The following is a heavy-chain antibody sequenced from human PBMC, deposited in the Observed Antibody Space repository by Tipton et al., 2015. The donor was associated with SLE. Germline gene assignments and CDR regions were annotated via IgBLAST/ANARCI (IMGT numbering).Heavy chain of an antibody. D-gene: IGHD3-22*01. Sequence: TLSLTCTVSGDSIRRHFWSWIRQPPGKGLEWIGNIFYSGRTDYNPSLKSRVTILEDASKNQFSLKLSSVTAADTAVYYCARETLVYYYDSSGPLDYWGQGTLVTVSS. CDR3: ARETLVYYYDSSGPLDY. CDR2: IFYSGRT. V-gene: IGHV4-59*11. J-gene: IGHJ4*02. CDR1: GDSIRRHF.